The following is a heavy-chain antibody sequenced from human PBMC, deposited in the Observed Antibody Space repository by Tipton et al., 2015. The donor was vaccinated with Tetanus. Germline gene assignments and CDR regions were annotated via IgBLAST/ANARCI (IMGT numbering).Heavy chain of an antibody. D-gene: IGHD1-26*01. CDR1: GFTFDDYA. CDR3: TRDPWELLRFDY. J-gene: IGHJ4*02. Sequence: SLRLSCAASGFTFDDYAMHWVRQAPGKGLEWVSGISWDSGSIGYADSVKGRFTISRDNAKNSLYLQMNSLRVEDTAVYYCTRDPWELLRFDYWGQGTLVTVSS. CDR2: ISWDSGSI. V-gene: IGHV3-9*01.